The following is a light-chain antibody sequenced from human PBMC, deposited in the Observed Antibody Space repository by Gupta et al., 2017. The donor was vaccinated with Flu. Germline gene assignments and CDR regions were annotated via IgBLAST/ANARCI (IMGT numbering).Light chain of an antibody. CDR1: QSSSSW. CDR2: KAS. V-gene: IGKV1-5*03. J-gene: IGKJ2*03. CDR3: QQYKRESYS. Sequence: IQMTQSPSSLSASVGDSVTITCRASQSSSSWLAWDQPKPGKAPKLLSYKASSLESGVPSRVSGSGSGTECTLTISSLQPDDFATYYGQQYKRESYSFGQGTKLEIK.